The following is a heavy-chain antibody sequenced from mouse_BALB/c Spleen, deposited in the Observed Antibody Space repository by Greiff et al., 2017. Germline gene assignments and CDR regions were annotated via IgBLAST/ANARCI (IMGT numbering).Heavy chain of an antibody. Sequence: QVQLQQSGPGLVAPSQSLSITCTVSGFSLTSYGVHWVRQPPGKGLEWLGVIWAGGSTNYNSALMSRLSISKDNSKSQVFLKMNSLQTDDTAMYYCARDEGTARATRAMDYWGQGTSVTVSS. CDR2: IWAGGST. J-gene: IGHJ4*01. D-gene: IGHD3-2*01. V-gene: IGHV2-9*02. CDR3: ARDEGTARATRAMDY. CDR1: GFSLTSYG.